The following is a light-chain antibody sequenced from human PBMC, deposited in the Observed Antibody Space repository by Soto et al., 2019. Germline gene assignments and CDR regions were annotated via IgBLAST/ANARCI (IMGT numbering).Light chain of an antibody. CDR3: QQRNIWPPVT. CDR2: GAS. V-gene: IGKV3-15*01. CDR1: ETVATN. Sequence: EVLMTQSPATLSLSPGERATLSCWASETVATNLAWYQQKPGQAPRLLISGASTRAAGISDRFRGSGSGTEFTLTISSLRSEDSAIYYCQQRNIWPPVTFGQGTRLEIK. J-gene: IGKJ5*01.